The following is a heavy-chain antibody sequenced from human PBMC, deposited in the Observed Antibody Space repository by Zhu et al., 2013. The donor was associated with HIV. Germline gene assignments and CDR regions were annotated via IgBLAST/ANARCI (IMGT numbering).Heavy chain of an antibody. CDR3: AREEERIVDY. D-gene: IGHD1-1*01. CDR2: IDPSGDNT. V-gene: IGHV1-46*01. Sequence: QVHLVQSGAEVRKPGASVKLSCKASGYTFTGYYMHWVRQAPGQGLEWVGIIDPSGDNTNYAQKFQGRVTMTRDTSARTVYMELRSLRSEDTAVYFCAREEERIVDYWGQGTLVSVSS. CDR1: GYTFTGYY. J-gene: IGHJ4*02.